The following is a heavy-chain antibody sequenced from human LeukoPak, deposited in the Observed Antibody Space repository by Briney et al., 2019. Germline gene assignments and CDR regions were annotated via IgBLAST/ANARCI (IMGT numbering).Heavy chain of an antibody. CDR1: GGSISSSSYY. CDR2: IYYSGST. Sequence: SETLSLTCTVSGGSISSSSYYWGWIRQPPGKGLEWIGSIYYSGSTYYNPSLKSRVTISVDTSKNQFSLKLSSVAAADTAVYYCARDRAYDFWSGYSGADAFDIWGQGTMVTVSS. CDR3: ARDRAYDFWSGYSGADAFDI. V-gene: IGHV4-39*07. J-gene: IGHJ3*02. D-gene: IGHD3-3*01.